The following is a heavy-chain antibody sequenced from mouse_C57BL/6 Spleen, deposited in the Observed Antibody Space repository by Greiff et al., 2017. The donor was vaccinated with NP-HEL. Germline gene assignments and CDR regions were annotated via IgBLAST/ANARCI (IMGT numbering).Heavy chain of an antibody. J-gene: IGHJ3*01. Sequence: VQLQQSGPGLVKPSQSLSLTCSVTGYSITSGYYWNWIRQFPGNKLEWMGYISYDGSNNYNPSLKNRISITRDTSKNQFFLKLNSVTTEDTATYYCAREGGDYYGAYWGQGTLVTVSA. CDR2: ISYDGSN. D-gene: IGHD2-1*01. CDR1: GYSITSGYY. V-gene: IGHV3-6*01. CDR3: AREGGDYYGAY.